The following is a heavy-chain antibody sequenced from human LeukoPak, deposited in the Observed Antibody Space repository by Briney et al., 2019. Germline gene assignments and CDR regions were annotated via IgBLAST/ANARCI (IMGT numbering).Heavy chain of an antibody. CDR2: IIPIFGTA. D-gene: IGHD5-18*01. V-gene: IGHV1-69*05. CDR1: GGTFSSYA. CDR3: ARSDSEHAFDN. Sequence: ASLKVSCKASGGTFSSYAISWVRQAPGQGLEWMGGIIPIFGTANYAQKFQGRVTVTTDESTSTAYMELSSLRSEDTALYYCARSDSEHAFDNWGQGTMVTVSS. J-gene: IGHJ3*02.